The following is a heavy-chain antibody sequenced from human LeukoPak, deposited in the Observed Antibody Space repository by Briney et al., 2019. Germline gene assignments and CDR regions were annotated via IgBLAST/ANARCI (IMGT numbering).Heavy chain of an antibody. CDR2: IKSKTDGGTT. V-gene: IGHV3-15*01. D-gene: IGHD3-22*01. Sequence: ETLSLTCTVSGDSISTYYWSWIRQPPGKGLEWVGRIKSKTDGGTTDYVAPVKGRFTISRDDSKNTLSLQMNSLKTEDTAVYYCATQHYYYDRSNYDFYFFDYWGQGTLVTVSS. CDR3: ATQHYYYDRSNYDFYFFDY. CDR1: GDSISTYY. J-gene: IGHJ4*02.